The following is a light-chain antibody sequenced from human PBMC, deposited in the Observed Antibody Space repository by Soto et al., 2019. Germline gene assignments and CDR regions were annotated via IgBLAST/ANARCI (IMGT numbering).Light chain of an antibody. V-gene: IGLV2-14*01. J-gene: IGLJ3*02. Sequence: QSALTQPASVSGSPGQSITVSCTGTSSDIGASNYVSWYQQHPDKAPKLIISEVSNRPSGVSNRFSGSKSGSTASLTISGLQAEDEADYYCTSYTSSTTWVFGGGTKLTVL. CDR1: SSDIGASNY. CDR3: TSYTSSTTWV. CDR2: EVS.